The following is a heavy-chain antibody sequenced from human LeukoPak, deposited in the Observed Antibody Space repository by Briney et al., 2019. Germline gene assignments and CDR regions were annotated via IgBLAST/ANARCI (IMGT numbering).Heavy chain of an antibody. Sequence: GGSLRLSCAASGFTFSSYAMSWVRQAPGKGLEWVSAISGSGGSTYYADSVKGRFTVSRDNSKNTLYLQMNSLRAGDTAVYYCAKVTDKPGYYFDYWGQGTLVTVSS. J-gene: IGHJ4*02. CDR1: GFTFSSYA. CDR2: ISGSGGST. D-gene: IGHD2-2*01. CDR3: AKVTDKPGYYFDY. V-gene: IGHV3-23*01.